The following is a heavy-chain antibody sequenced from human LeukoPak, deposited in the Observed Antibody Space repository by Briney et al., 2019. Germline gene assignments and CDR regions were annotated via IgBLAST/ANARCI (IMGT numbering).Heavy chain of an antibody. CDR3: ARASNPKNYGDYDWFDP. V-gene: IGHV1-46*01. J-gene: IGHJ5*02. D-gene: IGHD4-17*01. CDR1: GYTFTSYY. CDR2: INPSGGST. Sequence: ASVKVSCKASGYTFTSYYMHWVRQAPGQGLEWMGIINPSGGSTSYAQKFKGRVTMTRDTSTSTVYMELSSLRSEDTAVYYCARASNPKNYGDYDWFDPWGQGTLVTVSS.